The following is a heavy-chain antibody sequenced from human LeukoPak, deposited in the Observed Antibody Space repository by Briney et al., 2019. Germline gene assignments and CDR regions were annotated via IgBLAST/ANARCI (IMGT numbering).Heavy chain of an antibody. V-gene: IGHV4-38-2*02. CDR3: ARDGGSGPFDY. CDR2: VYHSGNT. Sequence: SETLSLTCTVSGYSITSGYYWGWIRQSPGKGLEWIASVYHSGNTYYNPSLQSRVTMPVDTSKNQFSLKLSSVTAPDTAVYYCARDGGSGPFDYRGQGALVTVSS. J-gene: IGHJ4*02. D-gene: IGHD6-19*01. CDR1: GYSITSGYY.